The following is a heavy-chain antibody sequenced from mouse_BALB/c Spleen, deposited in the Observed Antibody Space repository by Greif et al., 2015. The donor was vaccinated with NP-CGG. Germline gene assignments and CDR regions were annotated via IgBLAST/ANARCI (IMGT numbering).Heavy chain of an antibody. CDR3: ARVGLTGPSWFAY. CDR2: ISSGSSTI. V-gene: IGHV5-17*02. CDR1: GFTFSSFG. Sequence: EVMLVESGGGLVQPGGSRKLSCAASGFTFSSFGMHWVRQAPEKGLEWVAYISSGSSTIYYADTVKGRFTISRDNPKNTLFLQMTSLRSEDTAMYYCARVGLTGPSWFAYWGQGTLVTVSA. D-gene: IGHD4-1*01. J-gene: IGHJ3*01.